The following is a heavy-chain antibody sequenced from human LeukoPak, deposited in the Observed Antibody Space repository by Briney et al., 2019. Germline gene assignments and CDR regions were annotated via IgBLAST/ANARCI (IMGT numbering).Heavy chain of an antibody. CDR2: IIPIFGTA. CDR3: ARAYGSGRFRVWFDP. Sequence: SVKVSCKASGGTFSSYAISWVRQAPGQGLEWMGGIIPIFGTANYALKFQGRVTITADKSTSTAYMELSSLRSEDTAVYYCARAYGSGRFRVWFDPWGQGTLVTVSS. CDR1: GGTFSSYA. J-gene: IGHJ5*02. V-gene: IGHV1-69*06. D-gene: IGHD3-10*01.